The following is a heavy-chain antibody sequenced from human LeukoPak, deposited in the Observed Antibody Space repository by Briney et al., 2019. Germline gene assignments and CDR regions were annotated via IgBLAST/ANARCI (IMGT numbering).Heavy chain of an antibody. CDR1: GFTFDDYT. J-gene: IGHJ5*02. CDR3: ARERKLRYFDWFVFDH. Sequence: PGGCLRLSCAASGFTFDDYTMHCGRQGPGKCREWVSLISWDGGSTYYADSVKGRFTISRDNSKNSLYLQMNSLRTEDTALYYCARERKLRYFDWFVFDHWGQGTLVTVSS. D-gene: IGHD3-9*01. CDR2: ISWDGGST. V-gene: IGHV3-43*01.